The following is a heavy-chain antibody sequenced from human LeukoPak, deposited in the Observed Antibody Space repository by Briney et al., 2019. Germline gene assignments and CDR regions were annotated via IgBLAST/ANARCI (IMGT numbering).Heavy chain of an antibody. J-gene: IGHJ4*02. CDR1: GYTFTSYY. Sequence: ASVKVSCKASGYTFTSYYIHWVRQAPGQGLEWMGIINPSDGRTNYAQRFQGRVTVSRDTSTNIVYMELYSLRSEDTTVYYCARDDRIAVAGPYFFDYWGQGTLVTVSS. CDR2: INPSDGRT. D-gene: IGHD6-19*01. V-gene: IGHV1-46*01. CDR3: ARDDRIAVAGPYFFDY.